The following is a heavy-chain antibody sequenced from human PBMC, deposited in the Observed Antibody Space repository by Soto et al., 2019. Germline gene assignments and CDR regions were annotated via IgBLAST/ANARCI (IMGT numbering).Heavy chain of an antibody. CDR3: ARERIAAADPGAAYYYYGMDV. Sequence: ASLKVSCKASGYTFTSYYMHWVRQAPGQGLEWMGIINPSGGSTSYAQKFQGRVTMTRDTSTSTVYMELSSLRSEDTAVYYCARERIAAADPGAAYYYYGMDVWGQGTTVTVSS. CDR1: GYTFTSYY. V-gene: IGHV1-46*01. CDR2: INPSGGST. D-gene: IGHD6-13*01. J-gene: IGHJ6*02.